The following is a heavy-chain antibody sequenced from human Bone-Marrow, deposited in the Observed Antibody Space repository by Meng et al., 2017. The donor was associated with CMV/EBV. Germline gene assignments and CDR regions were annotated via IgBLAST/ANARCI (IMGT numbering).Heavy chain of an antibody. CDR3: ASPKTGIAAAGPIWGEFDY. D-gene: IGHD6-13*01. J-gene: IGHJ4*02. CDR1: GGSISSSSYY. Sequence: SETLSLTCTVSGGSISSSSYYWGWIRQPPGKGLEWIGSIYYSGSTYYNPSLKSRVTISVDTSKNQFSLKLSSVTAADTAVYYCASPKTGIAAAGPIWGEFDYWGQATLVAASS. CDR2: IYYSGST. V-gene: IGHV4-39*07.